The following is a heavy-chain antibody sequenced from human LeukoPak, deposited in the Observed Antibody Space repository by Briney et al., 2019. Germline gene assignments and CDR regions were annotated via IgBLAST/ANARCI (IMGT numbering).Heavy chain of an antibody. CDR3: ASAGITMVRGVIITLPLGYYYYMDV. Sequence: ASVKVSCKASGYTFTGYYMHWVRQAPGQGLEWMGWINPNSGGTNYAQKFQGRVTMTGDTSISTAYMELSRLRSDDTAVYYCASAGITMVRGVIITLPLGYYYYMDVWGKGTTVTVSS. CDR2: INPNSGGT. CDR1: GYTFTGYY. J-gene: IGHJ6*03. D-gene: IGHD3-10*01. V-gene: IGHV1-2*02.